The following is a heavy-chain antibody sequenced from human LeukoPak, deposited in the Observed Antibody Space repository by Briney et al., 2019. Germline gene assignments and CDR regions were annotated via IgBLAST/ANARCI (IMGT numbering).Heavy chain of an antibody. Sequence: PSETLSLTCTVSGYSISSDYYWGWIRPPPGRGLEWIGTIYHTGSTNYNPSLQSRVTISIDKSKNQFSLRLSSVTAADTAFYYCARRGGFFDFWGQGTLVTVSS. CDR3: ARRGGFFDF. J-gene: IGHJ4*02. V-gene: IGHV4-38-2*02. D-gene: IGHD3-16*01. CDR1: GYSISSDYY. CDR2: IYHTGST.